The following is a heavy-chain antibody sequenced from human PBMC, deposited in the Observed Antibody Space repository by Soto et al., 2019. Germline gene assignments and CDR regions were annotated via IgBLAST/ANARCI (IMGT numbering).Heavy chain of an antibody. D-gene: IGHD2-15*01. CDR1: KITFINAW. CDR2: IKSKTDGGTA. J-gene: IGHJ6*02. Sequence: GGSLRLSCAVSKITFINAWMSWVRQAPGKGLEWVGRIKSKTDGGTADYAAVVKGRFSVSRDVSKNSFFLQMDNLKTEDTAVYYCVRGAPDIDPSNYYGFDVWGQGTTVTVSS. V-gene: IGHV3-15*01. CDR3: VRGAPDIDPSNYYGFDV.